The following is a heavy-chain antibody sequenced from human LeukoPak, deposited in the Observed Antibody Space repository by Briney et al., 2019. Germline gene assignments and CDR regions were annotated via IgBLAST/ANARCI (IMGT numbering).Heavy chain of an antibody. D-gene: IGHD1-26*01. CDR1: GYTFTGYY. CDR3: ARAQGELLPDAFDI. J-gene: IGHJ3*02. Sequence: ASVKVSCKASGYTFTGYYMHWVRQAPGQGLEWMGWINPNSGGTNYAQKFQGRVTMTRDTSISTAYMELSRLRSDDTAVYYCARAQGELLPDAFDIWGQGTMVTVSS. V-gene: IGHV1-2*02. CDR2: INPNSGGT.